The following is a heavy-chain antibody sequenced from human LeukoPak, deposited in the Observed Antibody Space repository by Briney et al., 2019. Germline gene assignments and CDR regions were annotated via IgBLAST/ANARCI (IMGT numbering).Heavy chain of an antibody. V-gene: IGHV4-34*01. Sequence: SETLSLTCAVYGGSFSGYYWSWIRQPPGKGLEWIGEINHSGSTNYNPSLKSRVTISVDTSKNQSSLKLSSVTAADTAVYYCARVRYQPLLYLPYFDYWGQGTLVTVSS. CDR1: GGSFSGYY. D-gene: IGHD2-2*02. J-gene: IGHJ4*02. CDR2: INHSGST. CDR3: ARVRYQPLLYLPYFDY.